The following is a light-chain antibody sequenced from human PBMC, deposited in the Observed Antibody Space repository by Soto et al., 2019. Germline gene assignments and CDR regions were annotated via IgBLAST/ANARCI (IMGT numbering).Light chain of an antibody. J-gene: IGKJ4*01. Sequence: EIVLTQSPATLSLSPGERATLSCRASQSVSSYLAWYQQKPGQAPRLLIYDASNRASGIPARFSGSGSGTDFTLTSSSLEHEDFAVYCCQQRSNWGVTFGGGTKVEIK. V-gene: IGKV3-11*01. CDR3: QQRSNWGVT. CDR1: QSVSSY. CDR2: DAS.